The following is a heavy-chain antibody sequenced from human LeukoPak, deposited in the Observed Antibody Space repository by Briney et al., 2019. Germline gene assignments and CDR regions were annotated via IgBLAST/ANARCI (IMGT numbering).Heavy chain of an antibody. CDR3: ARERYSSSWYEFDR. CDR2: INPNSGGT. J-gene: IGHJ5*02. V-gene: IGHV1-2*02. CDR1: GYTFTGYY. Sequence: ASVTVSCKASGYTFTGYYMHCVRQAPGQGLEWMGWINPNSGGTNYAQKFQGRVTMTRDTSISTAYMELSRLRSDDTAVYYCARERYSSSWYEFDRWGQGTLVTVSS. D-gene: IGHD6-13*01.